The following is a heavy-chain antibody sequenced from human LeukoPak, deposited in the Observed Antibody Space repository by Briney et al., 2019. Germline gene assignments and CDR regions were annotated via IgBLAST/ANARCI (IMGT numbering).Heavy chain of an antibody. CDR3: ARDSIEDYYILTEYFDY. V-gene: IGHV4-38-2*02. J-gene: IGHJ4*02. CDR2: IYHSGST. Sequence: SETLSLTCAVSGYSISSGYYWGWIRQPPGKGLEWIGSIYHSGSTYHNPSLKSRFTISIDTSKNQFYLKLSSVTAADTAVYYCARDSIEDYYILTEYFDYWGQGTLVTVSS. D-gene: IGHD3-9*01. CDR1: GYSISSGYY.